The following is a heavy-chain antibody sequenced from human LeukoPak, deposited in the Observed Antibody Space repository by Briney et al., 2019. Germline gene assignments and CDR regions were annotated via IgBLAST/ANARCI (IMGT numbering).Heavy chain of an antibody. J-gene: IGHJ4*02. CDR3: ARDIWDCSSTSCYFDY. Sequence: GGSLRLSCAASGFTFSSYSMSCVRRAPGKGLEWVSSISSSSSYIYYADSVKGRFTISRDNAKNSLYLQMNSLRAEDTAVYYCARDIWDCSSTSCYFDYWGQGTLVTVSS. CDR2: ISSSSSYI. V-gene: IGHV3-21*01. D-gene: IGHD2-2*01. CDR1: GFTFSSYS.